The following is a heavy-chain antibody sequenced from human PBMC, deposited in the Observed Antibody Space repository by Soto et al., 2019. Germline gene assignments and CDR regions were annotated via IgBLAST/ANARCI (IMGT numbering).Heavy chain of an antibody. CDR1: GFTFSSYA. CDR2: ISGSGGST. CDR3: AKRTQYYYDSSGYYLDY. Sequence: GGSLRLSCAASGFTFSSYAMSWVRQAPGKGLEWVSAISGSGGSTYYADSVKGRFTISRDNSKNTLYLQMNSLRAEDTAVYYCAKRTQYYYDSSGYYLDYWGQGTLVTVSS. D-gene: IGHD3-22*01. V-gene: IGHV3-23*01. J-gene: IGHJ4*02.